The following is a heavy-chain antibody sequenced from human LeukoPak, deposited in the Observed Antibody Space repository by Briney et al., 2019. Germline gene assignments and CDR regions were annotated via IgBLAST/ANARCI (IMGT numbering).Heavy chain of an antibody. Sequence: SETLSLTCTVSGGSISSYYWSWIRQPPGKGLEWIGEINHSGSTNYNPSLKSRVTISVDTSKNQFSLKLSSVTSADTAVYYCARHSGVAVAGRGGVDYWGQGTLVTVSS. CDR2: INHSGST. CDR3: ARHSGVAVAGRGGVDY. CDR1: GGSISSYY. J-gene: IGHJ4*02. V-gene: IGHV4-34*01. D-gene: IGHD6-19*01.